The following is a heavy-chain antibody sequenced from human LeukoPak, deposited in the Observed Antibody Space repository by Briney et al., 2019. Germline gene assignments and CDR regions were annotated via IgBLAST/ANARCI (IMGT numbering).Heavy chain of an antibody. CDR3: ARVLPYYYGSGSYWFDP. Sequence: SETLSLTCTVSGGSISSSSYYWGWIRQPPGKGLEWIGSIYYSGSTYYNPSLKSRVTISVDTSKNQFSLKLSSVTAADTAVYYCARVLPYYYGSGSYWFDPWGQGTLVTVSS. CDR2: IYYSGST. D-gene: IGHD3-10*01. V-gene: IGHV4-39*07. CDR1: GGSISSSSYY. J-gene: IGHJ5*02.